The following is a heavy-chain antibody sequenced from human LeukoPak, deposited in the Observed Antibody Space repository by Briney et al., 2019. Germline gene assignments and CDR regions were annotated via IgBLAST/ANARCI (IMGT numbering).Heavy chain of an antibody. CDR3: ARGPQYGNDWNFRRVIDY. CDR2: INPHSGGT. J-gene: IGHJ4*02. Sequence: ASVKVSCKASGYTFTDYYTHWVRQAPGQGLEWMGWINPHSGGTSYAQKFQGRVTMTRNTSISTAYMELTRLTSDDTGVYYCARGPQYGNDWNFRRVIDYWGQGTLVTVSS. V-gene: IGHV1-2*02. CDR1: GYTFTDYY. D-gene: IGHD1-7*01.